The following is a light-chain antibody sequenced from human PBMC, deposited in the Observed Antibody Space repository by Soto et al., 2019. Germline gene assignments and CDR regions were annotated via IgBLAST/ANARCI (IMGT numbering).Light chain of an antibody. CDR2: TNN. V-gene: IGLV1-47*02. CDR1: NSNIGRHY. CDR3: EVWDDSLSTWV. Sequence: QAVVTQPPSASGTPGQRVTISCSGSNSNIGRHYVYWYQQVPGTAPKLLIYTNNQRPSGVPDRFSGSKSGTSASLAISGLRSEDEADYYCEVWDDSLSTWVFGGGTKLTVL. J-gene: IGLJ3*02.